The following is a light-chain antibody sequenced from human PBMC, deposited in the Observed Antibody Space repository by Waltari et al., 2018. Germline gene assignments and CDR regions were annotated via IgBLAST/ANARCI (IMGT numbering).Light chain of an antibody. V-gene: IGKV2-28*01. J-gene: IGKJ1*01. CDR2: LGS. CDR1: QSLLHSNGYNY. Sequence: DIVMTQSPLSLPVTPGEPASISCRSSQSLLHSNGYNYLDWYLQKPGQSPQLLIYLGSNRASGVPDRVSGSGSGTDFTLKISRVEAEDVGVYYFMQALQTPRTFGQGTKVEIK. CDR3: MQALQTPRT.